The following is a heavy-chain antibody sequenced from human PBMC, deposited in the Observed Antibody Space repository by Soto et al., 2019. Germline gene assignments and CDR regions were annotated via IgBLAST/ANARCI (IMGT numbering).Heavy chain of an antibody. V-gene: IGHV5-51*01. J-gene: IGHJ6*02. CDR2: IYPGDSDS. CDR3: ARPRSGSYRLDYYGMDV. D-gene: IGHD3-10*01. CDR1: RHSFTSYW. Sequence: PGESLKISCKGSRHSFTSYWIAWVRQMPGKGLEWMGIIYPGDSDSRYSPSFQGQVTISADKSISTAYLQWSSLKASDTAIYYCARPRSGSYRLDYYGMDVWGQGTTVTVSS.